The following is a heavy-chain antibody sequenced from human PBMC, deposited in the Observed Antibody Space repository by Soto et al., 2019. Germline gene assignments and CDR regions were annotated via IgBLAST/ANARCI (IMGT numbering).Heavy chain of an antibody. CDR3: AREPNYSNYRGWFDP. V-gene: IGHV3-53*04. CDR2: IYSGGST. J-gene: IGHJ5*02. D-gene: IGHD4-4*01. CDR1: GFTVSSNY. Sequence: EVQLVESGGGLVQPGGSLRLSCAASGFTVSSNYMSWVRQAPGKGLEWVSVIYSGGSTYYADSVKCRFTISRHNSKNTLYLQMNSLRAEDTAVYYCAREPNYSNYRGWFDPWGQGTLVTVSS.